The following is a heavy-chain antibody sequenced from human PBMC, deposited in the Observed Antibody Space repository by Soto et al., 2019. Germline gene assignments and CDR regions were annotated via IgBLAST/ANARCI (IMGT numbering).Heavy chain of an antibody. Sequence: SETLSLTCTVPGGSISSYYWSWIRQPPGKGLEWIGYIYYSGSTNYNPSLKSRVTISVDTSKNQFSLKLSSVTAADTAVYYCARDLPRTSGYSSGWYGFLYWGQGTLVTVSS. J-gene: IGHJ4*02. CDR3: ARDLPRTSGYSSGWYGFLY. D-gene: IGHD6-19*01. V-gene: IGHV4-59*01. CDR1: GGSISSYY. CDR2: IYYSGST.